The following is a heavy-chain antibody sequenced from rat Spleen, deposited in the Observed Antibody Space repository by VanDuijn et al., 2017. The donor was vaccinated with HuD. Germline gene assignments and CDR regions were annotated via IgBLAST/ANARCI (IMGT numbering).Heavy chain of an antibody. CDR3: TRGGNYDYDH. Sequence: EVQLVESGGGLVQPGRSLKLSCITSGFTFNYYWMTWIRQAPGKGLEWVASITNAGGGTHYPDSVKGRFTISRDIAKSTLYLQMNSLRSEDTATYYCTRGGNYDYDHWGQGVMVTVSS. CDR2: ITNAGGGT. V-gene: IGHV5-31*01. J-gene: IGHJ2*01. CDR1: GFTFNYYW. D-gene: IGHD1-10*01.